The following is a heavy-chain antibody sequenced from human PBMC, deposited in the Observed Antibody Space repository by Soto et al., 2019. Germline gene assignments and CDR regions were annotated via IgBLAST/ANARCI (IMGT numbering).Heavy chain of an antibody. Sequence: EVQLLESGGGLVQPGGSLRLSCAASGFTFSSYAMRWVRQAPGKGLEWVSAISGSGDSTYYADSVKGRFTISRDNSKNTLYLQMNSLRAKDTAVYYWARRGSGSYYDYWGQGTLVTVSS. D-gene: IGHD1-26*01. CDR2: ISGSGDST. CDR3: ARRGSGSYYDY. CDR1: GFTFSSYA. J-gene: IGHJ4*02. V-gene: IGHV3-23*01.